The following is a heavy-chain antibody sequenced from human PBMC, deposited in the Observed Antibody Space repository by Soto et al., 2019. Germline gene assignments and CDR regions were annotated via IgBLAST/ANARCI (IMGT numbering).Heavy chain of an antibody. CDR3: AREGSAPYYYCGMDV. CDR1: GYTFTTYG. Sequence: QVQLEQSGAEVKKPGDSMKVSCKASGYTFTTYGISWVRQAPGQGLEWMGWINGYNGNTDYPQKLQGRVTMTTDTSTSTAYVELRSLRSDDTAVYYCAREGSAPYYYCGMDVWGQGTTVTVSS. V-gene: IGHV1-18*01. CDR2: INGYNGNT. D-gene: IGHD6-19*01. J-gene: IGHJ6*02.